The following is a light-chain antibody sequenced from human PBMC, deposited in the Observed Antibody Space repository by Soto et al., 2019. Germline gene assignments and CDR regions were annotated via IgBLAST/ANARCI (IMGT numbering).Light chain of an antibody. Sequence: DIALTQSPATLSLSPGERATLSRRASQSVFTSLVWYQQKPGQAPRLLIYDVSDRATGIPARFIGSGSGTDFTLTISSLEPEDSAVYYCQQRYDCPLTFGGGTKVETK. J-gene: IGKJ4*01. CDR3: QQRYDCPLT. CDR1: QSVFTS. CDR2: DVS. V-gene: IGKV3-11*01.